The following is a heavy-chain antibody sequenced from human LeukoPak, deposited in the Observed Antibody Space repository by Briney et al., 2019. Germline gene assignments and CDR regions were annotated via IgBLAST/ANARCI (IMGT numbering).Heavy chain of an antibody. D-gene: IGHD3-16*01. CDR1: GYSISSGYY. V-gene: IGHV4-38-2*02. CDR2: IYHSGST. Sequence: PSETLSLTCTVSGYSISSGYYWGWIRQPPGKGLEWIGSIYHSGSTYYNPSLKSRVTISVDTSKNQFSLKLSSVTAADTAVYYCVGGSHDNGYFDYWGQGTLVTVSS. CDR3: VGGSHDNGYFDY. J-gene: IGHJ4*02.